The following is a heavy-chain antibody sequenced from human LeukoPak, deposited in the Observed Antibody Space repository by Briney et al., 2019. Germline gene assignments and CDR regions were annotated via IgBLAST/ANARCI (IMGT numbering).Heavy chain of an antibody. CDR2: INEDGSGP. CDR3: ARSPVCGGDCLTGAFDI. D-gene: IGHD2-21*02. Sequence: GGSLTLSCVPSGLTLRSYWMHWVRQAPGKGLVWVSRINEDGSGPSYADSVEDRYTISRQNAKNTQSLQVNGQTAKDTAVYYCARSPVCGGDCLTGAFDIWGHGQWSPSLQ. V-gene: IGHV3-74*01. CDR1: GLTLRSYW. J-gene: IGHJ3*02.